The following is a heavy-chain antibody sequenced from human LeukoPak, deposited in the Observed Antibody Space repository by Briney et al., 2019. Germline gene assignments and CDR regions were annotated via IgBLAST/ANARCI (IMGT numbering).Heavy chain of an antibody. CDR1: GGSISSSSSY. CDR2: IYYSGST. D-gene: IGHD6-13*01. V-gene: IGHV4-39*01. Sequence: SETLSLTCTVSGGSISSSSSYWGWIRQPPGKGLEWIGSIYYSGSTYYNPSLKSRVTVSVDTSKSQFSLKLGSVTAADTAVYYCARADYSSTWSHDYYYMDVWGKGTTVTVSS. J-gene: IGHJ6*03. CDR3: ARADYSSTWSHDYYYMDV.